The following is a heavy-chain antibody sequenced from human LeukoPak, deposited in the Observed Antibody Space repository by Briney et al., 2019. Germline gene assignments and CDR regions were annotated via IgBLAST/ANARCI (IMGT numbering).Heavy chain of an antibody. CDR1: GFTFSSYS. V-gene: IGHV3-21*01. CDR3: ARDRARADY. Sequence: GGFLRLSCAASGFTFSSYSMNWVRQAPGKGLEWVSSISGSSSYVYYADSVKGRFTISRDNGKNSLYLQMNSLRAEDTAVYYCARDRARADYWGQGTLVTVSS. CDR2: ISGSSSYV. J-gene: IGHJ4*02. D-gene: IGHD3-10*01.